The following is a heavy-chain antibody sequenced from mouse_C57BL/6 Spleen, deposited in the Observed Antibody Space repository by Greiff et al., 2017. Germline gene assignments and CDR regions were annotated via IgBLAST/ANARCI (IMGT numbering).Heavy chain of an antibody. J-gene: IGHJ4*01. V-gene: IGHV1-9*01. D-gene: IGHD1-1*01. CDR1: GYTFTGYW. Sequence: VQLQQSGAELMKPGASVKLSCKATGYTFTGYWIEWVKQRPGHGLEWIGEILPGSGSTNYNQKFKGKSTLTVDKSSSTASMQLSSLTSEDSAVYYCARPYYGSSYYAMDYWGQGTSVTVSS. CDR2: ILPGSGST. CDR3: ARPYYGSSYYAMDY.